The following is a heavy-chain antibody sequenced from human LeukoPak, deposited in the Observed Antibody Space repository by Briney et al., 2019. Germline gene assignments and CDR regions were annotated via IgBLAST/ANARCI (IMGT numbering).Heavy chain of an antibody. D-gene: IGHD6-19*01. Sequence: PSETLSLNCTVSGASIGSSPYYWGWVRQPPGKGLEWIGMISYSGDTYYESSLKSRIAISVDTSKSHFSLNLRSVTAADTALYYCARHPGLSVAGNSFDVGGPGTMVTVSS. J-gene: IGHJ3*01. V-gene: IGHV4-39*01. CDR2: ISYSGDT. CDR1: GASIGSSPYY. CDR3: ARHPGLSVAGNSFDV.